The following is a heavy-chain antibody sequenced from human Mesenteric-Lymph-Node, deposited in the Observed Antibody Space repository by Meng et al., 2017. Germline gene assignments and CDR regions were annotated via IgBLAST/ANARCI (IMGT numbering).Heavy chain of an antibody. D-gene: IGHD6-19*01. Sequence: GESLKISCAASGFTFSSYWMSWVRQAPGKGLEWVAVIWYDGSNKYYADSVKGRFTISRDNSKNTLYLQMNSLRAEDTAVYYCARDSSGWYLRGQGTLVTVSS. CDR3: ARDSSGWYL. J-gene: IGHJ4*02. CDR2: IWYDGSNK. V-gene: IGHV3-33*08. CDR1: GFTFSSYW.